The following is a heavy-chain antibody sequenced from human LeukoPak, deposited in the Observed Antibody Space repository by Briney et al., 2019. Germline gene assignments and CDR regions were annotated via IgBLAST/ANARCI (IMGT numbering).Heavy chain of an antibody. J-gene: IGHJ4*02. CDR2: ISSSSSYI. V-gene: IGHV3-21*01. D-gene: IGHD6-6*01. CDR3: ARAPSPPLGGDY. Sequence: PGGSLRLSCAASGFTFSSYSMNWVRQAPGKGLEWVSSISSSSSYIYYADSVKGRFTISRDNAKNSLYLQMNSLRAEDTAVYYCARAPSPPLGGDYWGQGTLVTVSS. CDR1: GFTFSSYS.